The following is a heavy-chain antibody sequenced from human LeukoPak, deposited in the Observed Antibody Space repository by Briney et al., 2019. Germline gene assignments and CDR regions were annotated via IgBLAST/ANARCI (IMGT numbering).Heavy chain of an antibody. CDR2: IIPILGIA. D-gene: IGHD4-4*01. CDR3: ARDQVTEASIKSYYFDY. V-gene: IGHV1-69*04. CDR1: GGTFSSYA. J-gene: IGHJ4*02. Sequence: GASVKVSCKASGGTFSSYAISWVRQAPGQGLEWMGRIIPILGIANYAQKFQGRVTITADKSTSTAYMELSSLRSEDTAVYYCARDQVTEASIKSYYFDYWGQGTLVTVSS.